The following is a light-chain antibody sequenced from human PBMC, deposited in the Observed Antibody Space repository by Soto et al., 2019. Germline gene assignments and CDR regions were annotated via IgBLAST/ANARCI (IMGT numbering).Light chain of an antibody. CDR2: GAS. V-gene: IGKV1-5*01. Sequence: DIQMTQSPPTLSASVGDRVTITCRASQSIRHYLAWYQQMPGKAPKLLIYGASTLKSGVPSRFSGSGSGTEFTLTISNLQPDDFGTYFCQHHNSYSQTFGQGTKVEIK. CDR1: QSIRHY. CDR3: QHHNSYSQT. J-gene: IGKJ1*01.